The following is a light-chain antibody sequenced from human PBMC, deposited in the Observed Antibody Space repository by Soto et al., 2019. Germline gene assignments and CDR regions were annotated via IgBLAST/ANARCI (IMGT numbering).Light chain of an antibody. J-gene: IGKJ2*01. CDR3: QQYNNLPYT. CDR1: QGVSSN. Sequence: EIVMTQSPATLSVSPGERATLSCRASQGVSSNLAWYQQKPGQAPRLLIYGASTRATGIPARFSGSGSGTEFTLTISSLQSEDFAVYYCQQYNNLPYTFGQGTKLEIK. CDR2: GAS. V-gene: IGKV3-15*01.